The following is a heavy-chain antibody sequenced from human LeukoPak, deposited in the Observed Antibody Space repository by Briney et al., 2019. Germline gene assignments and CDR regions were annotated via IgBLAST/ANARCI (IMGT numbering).Heavy chain of an antibody. CDR1: GASISSYY. CDR3: ARTVFSYYYYGMDV. D-gene: IGHD2-21*02. V-gene: IGHV4-59*01. CDR2: IYYSGST. J-gene: IGHJ6*02. Sequence: SETLSLICTVSGASISSYYWSWIRQPPGKGLEWIGYIYYSGSTNYNPSLKSRVTISVDTSKNQFSLKLSSVTAADTAVYYCARTVFSYYYYGMDVWAKGPRSPSP.